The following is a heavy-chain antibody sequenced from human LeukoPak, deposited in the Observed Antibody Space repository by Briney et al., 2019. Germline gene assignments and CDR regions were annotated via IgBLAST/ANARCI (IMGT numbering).Heavy chain of an antibody. J-gene: IGHJ2*01. CDR2: ISSSSSYI. D-gene: IGHD3-22*01. Sequence: GGSLRLSCAASEFSVGSNYMTWVRQAPGKGLEWVSSISSSSSYIYYADSVKGRFTISRDNAKNSLYLQMNSLRAEDTAVYYCAKPSLYYYDTSGYYRYWYFDLWGRGTLVTVSS. V-gene: IGHV3-21*01. CDR3: AKPSLYYYDTSGYYRYWYFDL. CDR1: EFSVGSNY.